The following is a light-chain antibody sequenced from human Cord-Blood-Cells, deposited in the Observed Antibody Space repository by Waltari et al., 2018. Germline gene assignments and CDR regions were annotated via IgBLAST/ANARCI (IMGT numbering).Light chain of an antibody. Sequence: QSVLTQPPSASGTPGQRVTISCSGSSSNIGSNTVNWYHQLQGTAPKLLIYSNSRRPPWVADQCSAAKTGASASLATSGRQSEDEADDYCAAWDDSLNGRVFGGGTKLTVL. CDR1: SSNIGSNT. CDR2: SNS. CDR3: AAWDDSLNGRV. J-gene: IGLJ3*02. V-gene: IGLV1-44*01.